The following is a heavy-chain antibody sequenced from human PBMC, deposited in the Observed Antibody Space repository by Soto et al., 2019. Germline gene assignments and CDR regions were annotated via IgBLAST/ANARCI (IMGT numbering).Heavy chain of an antibody. V-gene: IGHV6-1*01. CDR1: GDSVSSNSAA. J-gene: IGHJ6*02. CDR3: ARAGIAARNHYYYGMDV. CDR2: TYYRSKWYN. D-gene: IGHD6-6*01. Sequence: PSQTLSLTCAISGDSVSSNSAAWNWIRQSPSRGLEWLGRTYYRSKWYNDYAVSVKSRITINPDTSKNQFSLQLNSATPEDTAVYYCARAGIAARNHYYYGMDVWGQGTTVTVSS.